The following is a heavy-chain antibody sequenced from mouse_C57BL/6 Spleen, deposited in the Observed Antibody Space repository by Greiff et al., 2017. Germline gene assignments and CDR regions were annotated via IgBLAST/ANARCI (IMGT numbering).Heavy chain of an antibody. Sequence: VQLQQSGPELVKPGASVKIPCKASGYTFTDYNMDWVKQSHGKSLEWIGDINPNNGGTIYNQKFKGKATLTVDKSSSTAYMELRSLTSEDTAVYYFARVPLYGGYAYYFDYWGQGTTLTVSS. CDR2: INPNNGGT. V-gene: IGHV1-18*01. CDR3: ARVPLYGGYAYYFDY. CDR1: GYTFTDYN. D-gene: IGHD2-3*01. J-gene: IGHJ2*01.